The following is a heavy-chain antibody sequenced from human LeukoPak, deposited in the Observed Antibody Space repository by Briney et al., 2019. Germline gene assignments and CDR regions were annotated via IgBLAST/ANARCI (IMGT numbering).Heavy chain of an antibody. CDR2: ILSDGSAT. D-gene: IGHD3-3*01. J-gene: IGHJ4*02. V-gene: IGHV3-23*01. CDR1: GFTFSTYA. Sequence: GGSLRLSCAASGFTFSTYAMTWVRQAPGNGLEWVSTILSDGSATYYADSVKGRFTISRDDSKNTLFLQMSSLRAEDTAVYYCAKEPLRFLEWLSTFDYWGQGTLVTVSS. CDR3: AKEPLRFLEWLSTFDY.